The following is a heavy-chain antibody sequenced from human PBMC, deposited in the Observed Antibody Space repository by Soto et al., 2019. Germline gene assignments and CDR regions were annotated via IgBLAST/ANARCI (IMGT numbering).Heavy chain of an antibody. V-gene: IGHV5-51*01. J-gene: IGHJ1*01. Sequence: PGESLKISCKGSGYRFTNYWIGWVRQMPGRGLEWMGIIYPGDSDTRYSPSFQGQVTISADKSISTAYLQWSSLKASDTAMYYWVREEYCDSSDCLRSPFQHWGEGTLVTVSS. D-gene: IGHD2-21*01. CDR3: VREEYCDSSDCLRSPFQH. CDR2: IYPGDSDT. CDR1: GYRFTNYW.